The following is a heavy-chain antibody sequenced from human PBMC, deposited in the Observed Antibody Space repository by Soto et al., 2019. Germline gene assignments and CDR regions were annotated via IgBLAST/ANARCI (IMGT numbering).Heavy chain of an antibody. V-gene: IGHV4-39*01. J-gene: IGHJ4*02. CDR2: IYYSGST. CDR3: ARLFIVVVVAAIDY. Sequence: SETLSLTCTVSGGSISSSSYYWGWIRQPPGKGLEWIGSIYYSGSTYYNPSLKSRVTISVDTSKNQFSLKLSSVTAADTAVYYCARLFIVVVVAAIDYWGQGTLVTVSS. D-gene: IGHD2-15*01. CDR1: GGSISSSSYY.